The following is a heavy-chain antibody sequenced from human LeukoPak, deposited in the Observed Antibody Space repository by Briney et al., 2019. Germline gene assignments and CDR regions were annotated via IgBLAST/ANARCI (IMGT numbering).Heavy chain of an antibody. CDR2: IYYSGST. CDR3: ARQRGVYGDYVY. V-gene: IGHV4-59*08. D-gene: IGHD4-17*01. Sequence: SETLSLTCTVSGGSISSYYWSWIRQPPGKGLEWIGYIYYSGSTNYNPSLKSRVTISVDTSKNQFSLKLSSVTAADTAVYYCARQRGVYGDYVYWGQGTLVTVSS. J-gene: IGHJ4*02. CDR1: GGSISSYY.